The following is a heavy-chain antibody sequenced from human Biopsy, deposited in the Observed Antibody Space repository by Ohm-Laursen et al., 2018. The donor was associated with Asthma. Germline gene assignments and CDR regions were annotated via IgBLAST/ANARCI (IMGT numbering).Heavy chain of an antibody. J-gene: IGHJ4*02. V-gene: IGHV3-33*05. D-gene: IGHD3-10*01. Sequence: LSLTCAASGFTFSSYGMDWVRQAPGKGLEWVALMSYDGSMKDYADSVRGRFTISRDNSKNTLYLHMNSLRVEDTAVYYCARGLDYSGRSGFDYWGQGTLVTVSS. CDR3: ARGLDYSGRSGFDY. CDR1: GFTFSSYG. CDR2: MSYDGSMK.